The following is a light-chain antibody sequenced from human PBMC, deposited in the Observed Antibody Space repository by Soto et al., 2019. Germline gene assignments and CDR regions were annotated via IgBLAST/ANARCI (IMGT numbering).Light chain of an antibody. CDR2: KND. V-gene: IGLV6-57*04. Sequence: NFMLTQPHSVSESPGKTVTISCTRRGGSIASNHVQWYQQRPGSAPSTVIYKNDQRPSGVPDRFSGSIDSSSNSASLSISGLKTEDEADFYCQSYDDNSVIFGGGTKLTVL. CDR3: QSYDDNSVI. J-gene: IGLJ2*01. CDR1: GGSIASNH.